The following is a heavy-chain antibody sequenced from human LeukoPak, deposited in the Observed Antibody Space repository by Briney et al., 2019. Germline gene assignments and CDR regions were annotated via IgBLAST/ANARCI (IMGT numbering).Heavy chain of an antibody. V-gene: IGHV3-30*02. CDR3: AKDLFRYYDFWSGYYIDY. CDR1: GFTFSSYG. CDR2: IRYDGSNK. J-gene: IGHJ4*02. D-gene: IGHD3-3*01. Sequence: GGSLRLSCAASGFTFSSYGMHWVRQAPGKGLEWVAFIRYDGSNKYYADSVKGRFTISRDNSKNTLYLQMNSLGAEDTAVYYCAKDLFRYYDFWSGYYIDYWGQGTLVTVS.